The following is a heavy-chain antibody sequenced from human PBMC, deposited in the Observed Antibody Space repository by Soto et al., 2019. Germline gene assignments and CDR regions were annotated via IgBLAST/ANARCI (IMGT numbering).Heavy chain of an antibody. J-gene: IGHJ5*02. CDR1: GFDFSVYW. V-gene: IGHV3-7*03. CDR2: IKFDGSEK. CDR3: VKDGGYCSSATCYSPRNHYFDA. Sequence: PGGSLRLSCAASGFDFSVYWMSWVRQAPGKGPEWVANIKFDGSEKQYVDSVKGRFTISRDNARNPVFLQMNSLRAGDTAVYYCVKDGGYCSSATCYSPRNHYFDAWGQGTLVTVSS. D-gene: IGHD2-2*01.